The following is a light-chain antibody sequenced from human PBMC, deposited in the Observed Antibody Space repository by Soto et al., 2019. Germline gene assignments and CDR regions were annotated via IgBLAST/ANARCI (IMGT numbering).Light chain of an antibody. V-gene: IGLV2-14*01. CDR2: EVS. Sequence: QSALTQPASVPGSPGQSITISCAGSSADIGSHDYVSWYQQHPGKVPKLIIYEVSKRPSGASDRFSGSKSGNAAYLSISGLQPEDEADYYCNSYTTTSALVFGTGTKVTVL. J-gene: IGLJ1*01. CDR3: NSYTTTSALV. CDR1: SADIGSHDY.